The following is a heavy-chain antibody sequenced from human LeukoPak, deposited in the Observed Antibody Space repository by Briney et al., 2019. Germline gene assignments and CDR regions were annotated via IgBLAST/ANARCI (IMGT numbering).Heavy chain of an antibody. J-gene: IGHJ6*04. CDR2: ISSGGDIM. D-gene: IGHD3-10*02. Sequence: GGSLRLSCAASGLRFSDYYVSWLRQAPGKVLQWVSYISSGGDIMHYADSVKGRFTISRDNAKNSLYLQMNSLRAEDTAVYYCAELGITMIGGVWGKGTTVTISS. V-gene: IGHV3-11*04. CDR3: AELGITMIGGV. CDR1: GLRFSDYY.